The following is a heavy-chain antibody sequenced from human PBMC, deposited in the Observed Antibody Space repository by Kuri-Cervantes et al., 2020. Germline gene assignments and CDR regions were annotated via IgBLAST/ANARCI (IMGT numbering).Heavy chain of an antibody. D-gene: IGHD6-19*01. CDR1: GGTFSSYT. Sequence: SVKVSCKASGGTFSSYTISWVRQAPGQGLEWMGRIIPILGIANYAQKFQGRVTMTMNTSISTAYMELSSLRSEDTAVYYCASSRRRGSGWSSAFDIWGQGTMVTVSS. V-gene: IGHV1-69*02. J-gene: IGHJ3*02. CDR2: IIPILGIA. CDR3: ASSRRRGSGWSSAFDI.